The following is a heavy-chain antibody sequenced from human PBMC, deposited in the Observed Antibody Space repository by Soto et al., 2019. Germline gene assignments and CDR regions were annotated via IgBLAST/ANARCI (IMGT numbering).Heavy chain of an antibody. J-gene: IGHJ4*02. CDR1: GFSLSTSGVG. D-gene: IGHD7-27*01. CDR2: IYWDDDK. CDR3: AHSLIPNWGSRGAFDY. Sequence: QITLKESGPTLVKPTQTLTLTCTFSGFSLSTSGVGVGWIRQPPGKALEWLALIYWDDDKRYSPSLKSRLTIPKDTPKNQVVLTMTNMAPVDTATYYCAHSLIPNWGSRGAFDYWGQGTLVTVSS. V-gene: IGHV2-5*02.